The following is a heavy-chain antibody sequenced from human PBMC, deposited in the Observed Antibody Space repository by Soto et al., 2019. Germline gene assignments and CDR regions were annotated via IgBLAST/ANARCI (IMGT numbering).Heavy chain of an antibody. CDR1: GFTFSSYA. D-gene: IGHD3-9*01. Sequence: GGSLRLSCAASGFTFSSYAMSWVRQAPGKGLEWVSAISGSGGSTYYADSVKGRFTISRDNSKNTLYLQMNSLRAEDTAVYYCAKDWNILTGYKYYFDYWGQGTLVTVSS. CDR2: ISGSGGST. CDR3: AKDWNILTGYKYYFDY. J-gene: IGHJ4*02. V-gene: IGHV3-23*01.